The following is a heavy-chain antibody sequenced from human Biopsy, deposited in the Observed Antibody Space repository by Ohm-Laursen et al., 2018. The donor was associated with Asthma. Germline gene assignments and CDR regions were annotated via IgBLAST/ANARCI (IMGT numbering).Heavy chain of an antibody. CDR1: GFAVSRDH. J-gene: IGHJ4*02. Sequence: SLRLSCTASGFAVSRDHMFWVRQVPGKGLEWVSGVSWNSGSIDYADSVKGRFTISRDNAKNSLYLQMNSLRGADTALYYCVKDIRLQLWGFDSWGQGTLVTVSS. CDR3: VKDIRLQLWGFDS. V-gene: IGHV3-9*01. CDR2: VSWNSGSI. D-gene: IGHD6-13*01.